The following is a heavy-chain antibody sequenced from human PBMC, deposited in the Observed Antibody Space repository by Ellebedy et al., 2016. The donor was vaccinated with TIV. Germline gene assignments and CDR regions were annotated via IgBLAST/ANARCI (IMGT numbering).Heavy chain of an antibody. CDR2: ISHDGTNK. Sequence: GGSLRLSCAASGFTFSSYAMHWVRQAPGKGLEWVAVISHDGTNKYYADSVKGRFTISRDKSKNTLYLQMNSLRAEDTAVYYCARDLLSTTDYGLDVWGQGTTVTVSS. D-gene: IGHD4-11*01. CDR1: GFTFSSYA. J-gene: IGHJ6*02. CDR3: ARDLLSTTDYGLDV. V-gene: IGHV3-30-3*01.